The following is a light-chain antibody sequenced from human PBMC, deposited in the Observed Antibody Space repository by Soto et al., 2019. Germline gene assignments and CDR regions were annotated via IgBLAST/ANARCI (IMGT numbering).Light chain of an antibody. CDR1: TSNIGAGYD. CDR3: QSYDSSLSALV. J-gene: IGLJ3*02. V-gene: IGLV1-40*01. CDR2: TNS. Sequence: QSVLTQPPSVSGAPGQGVTISCAGTTSNIGAGYDVHWYQQVPGTAPKLLIYTNSNRPSGVPDRFSGSKSGTSASLAITGLHAADEADYYCQSYDSSLSALVVGGGTQLTVL.